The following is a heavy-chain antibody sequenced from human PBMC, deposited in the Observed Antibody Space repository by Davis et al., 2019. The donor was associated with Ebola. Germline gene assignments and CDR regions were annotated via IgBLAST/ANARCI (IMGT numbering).Heavy chain of an antibody. J-gene: IGHJ4*02. CDR3: ARSGSYLSPPFDY. D-gene: IGHD1-26*01. CDR1: GGSFSGYY. CDR2: IYHSGRT. Sequence: PSETLSLTCAVYGGSFSGYYWSWIRQPPGKGLEWIGSIYHSGRTYYNSSLKSRLTVLIDTSKNQFSLKLTSVTAADTALYYCARSGSYLSPPFDYWGQGTLVTVSS. V-gene: IGHV4-34*01.